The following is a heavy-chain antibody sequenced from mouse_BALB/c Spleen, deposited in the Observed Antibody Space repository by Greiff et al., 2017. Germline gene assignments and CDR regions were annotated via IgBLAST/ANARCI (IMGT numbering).Heavy chain of an antibody. CDR3: AREGGNPDYYAMDY. CDR1: GFTFSDYY. CDR2: ISDGGSYT. J-gene: IGHJ4*01. V-gene: IGHV5-4*02. Sequence: EVKLVESGGGLVKPGGSLKLSCAASGFTFSDYYMYWVRQTPEKRLEWVATISDGGSYTYYPDSVKGRFTISRDNAKNNLYLQMSSLKSEDTAMYYCAREGGNPDYYAMDYWGQGTSVTVSS. D-gene: IGHD2-1*01.